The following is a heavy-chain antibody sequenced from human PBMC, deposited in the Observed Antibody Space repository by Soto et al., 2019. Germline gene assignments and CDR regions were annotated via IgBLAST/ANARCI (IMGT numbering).Heavy chain of an antibody. Sequence: EMQLMELGGGLVKPGGSVRLSCAASGFPSDTYDMSWVRQAPGKGLEWVSGINGRGDRTFVADSVKGRFSISRDNSKNTLYLQMNSLRAEDTAVYFCAKKVTIYAVDPADYWGQGTQVAVSS. CDR2: INGRGDRT. D-gene: IGHD3-3*01. V-gene: IGHV3-23*01. CDR1: GFPSDTYD. J-gene: IGHJ4*02. CDR3: AKKVTIYAVDPADY.